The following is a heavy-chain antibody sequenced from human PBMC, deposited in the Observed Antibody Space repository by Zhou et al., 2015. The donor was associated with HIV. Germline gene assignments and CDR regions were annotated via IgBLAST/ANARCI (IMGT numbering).Heavy chain of an antibody. CDR2: MWYDGSTK. D-gene: IGHD3-22*01. V-gene: IGHV3-33*03. J-gene: IGHJ1*01. CDR1: GFSLINYG. Sequence: QVHLVESGGGVVQPGRSLRLSCAVSGFSLINYGMHWVRQAPGKGLEWVAVMWYDGSTKYYADSVRGRLSVSRDNAENTLYLQMNSLRDDDTAIYYCTTGGISHNDGSAYWGWGQGTPVIVSS. CDR3: TTGGISHNDGSAYWG.